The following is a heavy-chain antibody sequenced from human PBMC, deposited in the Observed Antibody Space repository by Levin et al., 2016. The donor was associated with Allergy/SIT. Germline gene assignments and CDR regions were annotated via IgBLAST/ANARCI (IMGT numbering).Heavy chain of an antibody. Sequence: WVRQAPGQGLEWMGGIIPIFGTANYAQKFQGRVTITADESTSTAYMELSSLRSEDTAVYYCARDRLRFYDSSGYYQNYYYGMDVWGQGTTVTVSS. CDR2: IIPIFGTA. J-gene: IGHJ6*02. CDR3: ARDRLRFYDSSGYYQNYYYGMDV. V-gene: IGHV1-69*01. D-gene: IGHD3-22*01.